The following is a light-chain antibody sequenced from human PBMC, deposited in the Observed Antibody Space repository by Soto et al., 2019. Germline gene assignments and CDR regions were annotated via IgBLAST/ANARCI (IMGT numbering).Light chain of an antibody. J-gene: IGKJ5*01. CDR1: QSISSW. V-gene: IGKV1-5*03. CDR3: QQYNSYSIT. CDR2: KAS. Sequence: DIQMTQSPSTLSASVGDRVTLTCRASQSISSWLAWYQHKPGKAPKLLIYKASTLESGVPSRFSGSGSGPEFTLTISSLQPDDFATYYCQQYNSYSITCGQGTRLEIK.